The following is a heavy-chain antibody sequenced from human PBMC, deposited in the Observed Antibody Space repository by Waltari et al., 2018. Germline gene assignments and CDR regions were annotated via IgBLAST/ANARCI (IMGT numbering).Heavy chain of an antibody. D-gene: IGHD6-25*01. Sequence: QVQLQESGPGLVKPSETLSLTCTVSGGSIRSYYWSWIRQPPGKGLEWIGYIYYSGSTNYNPSLKSRVTISVDTSKNQFSLKLSSVTAADTAVYYCARDRGRATYYYYGMDVWGQGTTVTVSS. CDR1: GGSIRSYY. CDR3: ARDRGRATYYYYGMDV. J-gene: IGHJ6*02. CDR2: IYYSGST. V-gene: IGHV4-59*01.